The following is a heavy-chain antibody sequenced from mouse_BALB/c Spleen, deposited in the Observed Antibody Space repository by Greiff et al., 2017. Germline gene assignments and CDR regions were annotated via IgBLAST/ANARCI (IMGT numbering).Heavy chain of an antibody. CDR3: ASRTTAFDY. CDR1: GFTFSSYG. CDR2: INSNGGST. D-gene: IGHD1-2*01. V-gene: IGHV5-6-3*01. J-gene: IGHJ2*01. Sequence: EVHLVESGGGLVQPGGSLKLSCAASGFTFSSYGMSWVRQTPDKRLELVATINSNGGSTYYPDSVKGRFTISRDNAKNTLYLQMSSLKSEDTAMYYCASRTTAFDYWGQGTTLTVSS.